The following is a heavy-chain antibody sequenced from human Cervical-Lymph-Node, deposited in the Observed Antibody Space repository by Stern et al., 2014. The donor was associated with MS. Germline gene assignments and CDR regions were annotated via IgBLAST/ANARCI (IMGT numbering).Heavy chain of an antibody. CDR2: ISISSSYI. Sequence: EVHLVESGGGLVKPGGSLRLSCAASGFTFSSYSMNWVRQPPGKGLELVSSISISSSYIYYADSVKGRFTISRDNAKNSLYLQMNSLRAEDTAVYYCARDSTPVYSSSWYGMDVWGQGTTVTVSS. CDR1: GFTFSSYS. CDR3: ARDSTPVYSSSWYGMDV. J-gene: IGHJ6*02. V-gene: IGHV3-21*01. D-gene: IGHD6-13*01.